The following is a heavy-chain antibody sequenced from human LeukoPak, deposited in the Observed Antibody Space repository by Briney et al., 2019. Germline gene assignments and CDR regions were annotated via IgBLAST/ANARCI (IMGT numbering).Heavy chain of an antibody. J-gene: IGHJ4*02. CDR1: GYTFTSYG. D-gene: IGHD2-21*02. Sequence: ASVKVSCKASGYTFTSYGISWVRQAPGQGLEWMGRINPNSGGTNYAQKFQGRVTMTRDTSISTAYMELSRLRSDDTAVCYCARAGGRDYYFDYWGQGTLVTVSS. V-gene: IGHV1-2*06. CDR3: ARAGGRDYYFDY. CDR2: INPNSGGT.